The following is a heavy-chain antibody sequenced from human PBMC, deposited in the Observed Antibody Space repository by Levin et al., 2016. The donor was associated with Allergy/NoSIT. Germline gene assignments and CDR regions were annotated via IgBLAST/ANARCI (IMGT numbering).Heavy chain of an antibody. CDR3: ASLHSYGS. CDR2: ITGSSSNT. Sequence: GESLKISCAASGFTFSSYSMNWVRQAPGKGPEWISYITGSSSNTYYADSVKGRFTISRDNAKSSLYLQMNSLRDEDTAVYYCASLHSYGSWGQGTLVTVSS. CDR1: GFTFSSYS. J-gene: IGHJ5*02. D-gene: IGHD5-18*01. V-gene: IGHV3-48*02.